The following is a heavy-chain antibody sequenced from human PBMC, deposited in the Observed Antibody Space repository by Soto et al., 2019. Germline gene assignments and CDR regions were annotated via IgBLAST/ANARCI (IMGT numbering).Heavy chain of an antibody. D-gene: IGHD2-2*01. CDR3: ARGRGRCSSTSCYSYYYYYGMDV. V-gene: IGHV4-34*01. J-gene: IGHJ6*02. Sequence: SETLSLTCAVYGGSFSGYYWSWIRQPPGKGLEWIGEINHSGSTNYNPSLKSRVTISVDTSKNQFSLKLSSVTAADAAVYYCARGRGRCSSTSCYSYYYYYGMDVWGQGTTVTVS. CDR2: INHSGST. CDR1: GGSFSGYY.